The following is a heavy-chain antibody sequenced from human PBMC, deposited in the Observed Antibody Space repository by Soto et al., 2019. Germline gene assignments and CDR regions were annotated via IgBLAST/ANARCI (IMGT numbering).Heavy chain of an antibody. CDR1: GFTFSSYA. CDR2: ITGSGTGT. V-gene: IGHV3-23*01. Sequence: EVQLLESGGDLVQPGGSLRLSCAASGFTFSSYAMSWVRQAPGKGLEWLSSITGSGTGTYYADSVKGRFTISRDNSKNTLFLQMNGLRADDTAVYYCEKGAAGGRCNGADYWGQGTLVTVSS. CDR3: EKGAAGGRCNGADY. J-gene: IGHJ4*02. D-gene: IGHD6-13*01.